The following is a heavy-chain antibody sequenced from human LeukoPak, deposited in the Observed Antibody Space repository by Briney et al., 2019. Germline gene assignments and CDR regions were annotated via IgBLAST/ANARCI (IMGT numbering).Heavy chain of an antibody. J-gene: IGHJ4*02. D-gene: IGHD6-13*01. CDR2: INHSGST. CDR1: GGSFSGYY. V-gene: IGHV4-34*01. Sequence: SETLSLTCAVYGGSFSGYYWSWIRQPPGKGLEWIGEINHSGSTNYKPSLKSRVTISVDTSKNQFSLKLSSVTAADTAVYYCARGDITAAGAPFDYWGQGTLVTVSS. CDR3: ARGDITAAGAPFDY.